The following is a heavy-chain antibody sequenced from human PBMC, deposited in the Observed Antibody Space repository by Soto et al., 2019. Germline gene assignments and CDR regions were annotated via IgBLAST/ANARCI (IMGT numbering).Heavy chain of an antibody. D-gene: IGHD5-18*01. V-gene: IGHV4-31*03. CDR2: IYYSGST. CDR1: GGSISRHAYY. Sequence: QVQLQESGPGLLKPSQTLSLTCTVSGGSISRHAYYWSWIRQHPGEGLEWIGYIYYSGSTYYNPSRESRVTLSVDSTKNQFSLKLSSVTAAVTAVYYCAVDTTVAGPNWFDPWGQGTMVIVSS. CDR3: AVDTTVAGPNWFDP. J-gene: IGHJ5*02.